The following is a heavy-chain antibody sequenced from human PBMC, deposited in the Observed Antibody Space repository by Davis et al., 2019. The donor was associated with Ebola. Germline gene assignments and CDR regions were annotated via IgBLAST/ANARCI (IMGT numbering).Heavy chain of an antibody. CDR3: HAGFDY. CDR2: IRSKANSYAT. Sequence: AGSLRLSCAASGFTFSGSAMHWVRQASGKGLEWVGRIRSKANSYATAYAASVKGRFTIFRDDSKNTAYLQMNSLKTEDTAVYYCHAGFDYWGQGTLVTVSS. D-gene: IGHD1-14*01. V-gene: IGHV3-73*01. J-gene: IGHJ4*02. CDR1: GFTFSGSA.